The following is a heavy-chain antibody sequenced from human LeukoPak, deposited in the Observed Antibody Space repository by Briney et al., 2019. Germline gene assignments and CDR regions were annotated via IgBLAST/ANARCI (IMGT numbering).Heavy chain of an antibody. CDR1: GFTFSSYA. V-gene: IGHV3-23*01. CDR2: ISGSGGST. Sequence: GGSPRLSCAASGFTFSSYAMSWVRQAPGKGLEWVSAISGSGGSTYYADSVKGRFTISRDNSKNTLYLQMNSLRAEDTAVYYCAKGPGGGATFGVFGYWGQGTLVTVSS. CDR3: AKGPGGGATFGVFGY. J-gene: IGHJ4*02. D-gene: IGHD1-26*01.